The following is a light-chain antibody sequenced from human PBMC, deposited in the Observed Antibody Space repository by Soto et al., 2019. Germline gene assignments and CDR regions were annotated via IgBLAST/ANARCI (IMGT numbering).Light chain of an antibody. CDR2: DAS. CDR3: QQYDHVPFT. J-gene: IGKJ3*01. CDR1: QDITNE. Sequence: DTQMTQSPSSLSASVGDRVTITCQASQDITNELNWYQHKPGQAPKLLIYDASDLQTGVPSRFSGSGSRTDFTLTIGSLQPEDSATYYCQQYDHVPFTFGPGTKVEIK. V-gene: IGKV1-33*01.